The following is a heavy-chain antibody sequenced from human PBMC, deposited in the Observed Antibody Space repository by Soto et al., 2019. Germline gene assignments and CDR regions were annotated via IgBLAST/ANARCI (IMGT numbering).Heavy chain of an antibody. CDR1: GGPFSSYA. CDR2: SIPIFGTA. V-gene: IGHV1-69*01. J-gene: IGHJ3*02. Sequence: QVQLVQSGAEVKKPGSLVKVSCKASGGPFSSYAIRWVRQDLGQGLPWMGGSIPIFGTANYAQKFQRRATITADETTSTASMKLSILRYEDTAMSYCAREGPATVVVTAILDDAFDIWGQGTMVTVSS. CDR3: AREGPATVVVTAILDDAFDI. D-gene: IGHD2-21*02.